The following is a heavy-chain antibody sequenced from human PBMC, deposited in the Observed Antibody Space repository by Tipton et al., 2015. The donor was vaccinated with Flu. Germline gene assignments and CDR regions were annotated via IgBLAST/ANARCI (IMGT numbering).Heavy chain of an antibody. CDR2: ICPGSP. CDR3: ARRTFSNYVSEPKNWFDF. V-gene: IGHV4-38-2*01. Sequence: TLSLTCDVSGDSIRSDYYGGWIRQFPGKGLEWIGNICPGSPYYNPSLRSRVTMSIARSNVQFSLRLTSVTAADTAVYFCARRTFSNYVSEPKNWFDFWGQGTLVTVSS. J-gene: IGHJ5*01. D-gene: IGHD4-11*01. CDR1: GDSIRSDYY.